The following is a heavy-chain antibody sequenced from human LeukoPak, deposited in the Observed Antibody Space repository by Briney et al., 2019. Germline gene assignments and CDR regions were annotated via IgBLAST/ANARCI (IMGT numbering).Heavy chain of an antibody. V-gene: IGHV4-34*01. CDR2: INHSGST. Sequence: PSETLSLTCAVYGGSFSGYYWSWIRQPPGKGLEWIGEINHSGSTNYNPSPKSRVTISVDTSKNQFSLKLSPVTAADTAVYYCARRKRGYSYGYYFDYWGQGTLVTVSS. CDR3: ARRKRGYSYGYYFDY. CDR1: GGSFSGYY. J-gene: IGHJ4*02. D-gene: IGHD5-18*01.